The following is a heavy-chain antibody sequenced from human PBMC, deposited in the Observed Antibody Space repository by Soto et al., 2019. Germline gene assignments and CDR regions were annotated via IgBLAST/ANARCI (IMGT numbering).Heavy chain of an antibody. CDR2: IYPGDSDT. V-gene: IGHV5-51*01. Sequence: GESLKISCKGSGYSFTSYWIGWVRQMPGKGLEWMGIIYPGDSDTRYSPSFQGQVTISADKSISTAYLQWSSLKASDTAMYYCARHWAAGPSADLVPGFPLGYGMDVWGQGTTVTVSS. J-gene: IGHJ6*02. CDR3: ARHWAAGPSADLVPGFPLGYGMDV. D-gene: IGHD3-10*02. CDR1: GYSFTSYW.